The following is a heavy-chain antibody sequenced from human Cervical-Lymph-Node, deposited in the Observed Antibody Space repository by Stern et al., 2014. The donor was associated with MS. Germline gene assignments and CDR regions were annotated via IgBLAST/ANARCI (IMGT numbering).Heavy chain of an antibody. J-gene: IGHJ5*02. CDR3: ARDTIESSSSEWFDP. CDR2: INPNSGDT. V-gene: IGHV1-2*02. Sequence: QVQLMQSGAEVKKPGASVKVSCKASGYTFTGYYMHWGRQAPGQGLEWMGWINPNSGDTRYAQKFQGRVTMTGDTSISTAYMELSMLRSDDTAVYYCARDTIESSSSEWFDPWGQGTRVTVSS. D-gene: IGHD6-6*01. CDR1: GYTFTGYY.